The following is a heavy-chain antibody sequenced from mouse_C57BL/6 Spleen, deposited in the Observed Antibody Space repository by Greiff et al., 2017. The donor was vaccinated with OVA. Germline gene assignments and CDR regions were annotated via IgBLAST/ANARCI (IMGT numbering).Heavy chain of an antibody. J-gene: IGHJ1*03. CDR1: GYTFTSYW. D-gene: IGHD4-1*01. V-gene: IGHV1-55*01. CDR2: IYPGSGST. Sequence: QVQLQQPGAELVKPGASVKMSCKASGYTFTSYWITWVKQRPGQGLAWIGDIYPGSGSTHYNEKFKSKATMPVDPSSSTAYMQLSSLTSEDSAVYYCARRPWDGGYFDVWGTGTTVTVSS. CDR3: ARRPWDGGYFDV.